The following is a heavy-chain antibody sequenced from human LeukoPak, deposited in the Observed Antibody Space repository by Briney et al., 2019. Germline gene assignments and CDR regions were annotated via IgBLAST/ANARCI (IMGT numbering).Heavy chain of an antibody. CDR1: GFTFSSYE. J-gene: IGHJ6*04. Sequence: GGSLRLSCAASGFTFSSYEMNWVRQAPGKGLEWVSYISSSGSTIYYADSVKGRFNISRDNAKNSVYLQMNSLRAEDTAVYYCAELGITMIGGVWGKGTTVTISS. CDR2: ISSSGSTI. D-gene: IGHD3-10*02. CDR3: AELGITMIGGV. V-gene: IGHV3-48*03.